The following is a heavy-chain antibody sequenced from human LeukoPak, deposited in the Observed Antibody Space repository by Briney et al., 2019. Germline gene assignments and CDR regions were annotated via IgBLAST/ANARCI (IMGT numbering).Heavy chain of an antibody. J-gene: IGHJ4*02. CDR1: GLTFSSYS. CDR2: ISSSTSYI. CDR3: ARDTGWKDSSGWLDY. D-gene: IGHD6-19*01. V-gene: IGHV3-21*01. Sequence: GGSLRLSCAASGLTFSSYSMNWVRQAPGKGLEWVSSISSSTSYIYYADSVKGRFTISRDNAKNSLYLQMNSLRAEDTAVYYCARDTGWKDSSGWLDYWGQGTLVTVSS.